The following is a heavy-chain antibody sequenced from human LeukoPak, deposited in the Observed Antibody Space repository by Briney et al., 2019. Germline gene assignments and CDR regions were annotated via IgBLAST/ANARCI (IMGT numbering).Heavy chain of an antibody. Sequence: ASVKVSCKASGYTFTSYYMHWVRQAPGQGLEWMGIINLSGGSTSYAQKFQGRVTMTRDTSTSTVYMELSSLRSEDTAVYYCARDRNLDSSGWYFGYWGQGTLVTVSS. CDR2: INLSGGST. J-gene: IGHJ4*02. V-gene: IGHV1-46*03. CDR3: ARDRNLDSSGWYFGY. CDR1: GYTFTSYY. D-gene: IGHD6-19*01.